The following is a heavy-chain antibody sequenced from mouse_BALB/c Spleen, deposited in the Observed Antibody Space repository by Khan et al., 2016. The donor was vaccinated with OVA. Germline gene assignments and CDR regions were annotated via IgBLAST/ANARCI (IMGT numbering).Heavy chain of an antibody. CDR3: ARRTSLDTLDY. J-gene: IGHJ4*01. CDR1: GYTFTSYT. V-gene: IGHV1-4*01. CDR2: ITPRSYFT. Sequence: QVQLKQSGAELARPGASVKMSCKASGYTFTSYTIHWIKQRPGQGLEWIGYITPRSYFTYYNQKFNGKATLTADKSSSTAYMQLSSLTSEDSAVYYCARRTSLDTLDYWGQGTSVTVSS.